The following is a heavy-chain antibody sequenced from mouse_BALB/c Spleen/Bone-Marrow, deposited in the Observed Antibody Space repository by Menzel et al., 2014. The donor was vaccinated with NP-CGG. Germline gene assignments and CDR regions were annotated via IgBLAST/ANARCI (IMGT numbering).Heavy chain of an antibody. CDR1: GYTFTSYT. CDR2: INPSSGYT. V-gene: IGHV1-4*02. Sequence: VQLQQSAAELARPGASVKMSCKASGYTFTSYTMHWVKQRPGQGLEWIGYINPSSGYTEYNQKFKDKTTLTADKSSSTAYMQLSSLTSEDSAVCYCARDGYGAMDYWGQGTSVTVYS. J-gene: IGHJ4*01. CDR3: ARDGYGAMDY. D-gene: IGHD2-2*01.